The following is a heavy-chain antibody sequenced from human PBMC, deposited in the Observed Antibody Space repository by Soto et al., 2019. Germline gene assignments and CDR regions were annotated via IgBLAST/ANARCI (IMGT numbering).Heavy chain of an antibody. CDR2: IYHSGST. D-gene: IGHD2-15*01. Sequence: QLQLQESGSGLVKPSQTLSLTCAVSGGSISSGGYSWSWIRQPPGKVLEWIGYIYHSGSTYYNPSLKSRVTISVDRSKNQFSLKLSSVTAADTAVYYCARAACSGGSCYSVDYWGQGTLVTVSS. V-gene: IGHV4-30-2*01. CDR1: GGSISSGGYS. J-gene: IGHJ4*02. CDR3: ARAACSGGSCYSVDY.